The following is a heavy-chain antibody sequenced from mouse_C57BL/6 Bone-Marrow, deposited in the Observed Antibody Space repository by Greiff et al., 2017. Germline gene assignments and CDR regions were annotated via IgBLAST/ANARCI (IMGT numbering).Heavy chain of an antibody. CDR3: ARGGSGYPHY. V-gene: IGHV5-12*01. CDR2: ISNGGGST. Sequence: EVKLVESGGGLVQPGGSLKLSCAASGFTFSDYYMYWVRQTPEKRLEWVAYISNGGGSTYYPDTVKGRFPISRDNAKNTLYLQMSRLKSEDTAMYYCARGGSGYPHYGGQGTTRTVSS. D-gene: IGHD3-2*02. CDR1: GFTFSDYY. J-gene: IGHJ2*01.